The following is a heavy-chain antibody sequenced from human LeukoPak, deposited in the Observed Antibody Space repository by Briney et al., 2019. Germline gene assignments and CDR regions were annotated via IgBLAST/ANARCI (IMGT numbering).Heavy chain of an antibody. CDR3: ATLVFADYVLFDF. CDR1: GFPFIGNH. V-gene: IGHV1-2*02. CDR2: INPNSGAT. J-gene: IGHJ4*02. D-gene: IGHD4-17*01. Sequence: ASVKVSCKDSGFPFIGNHIHWVRRAPGQGLEWMGWINPNSGATNYAQKFQGRLSMTRDTSIRTVNMELSRLTSDDTAVYYCATLVFADYVLFDFWGQGTLLTVSS.